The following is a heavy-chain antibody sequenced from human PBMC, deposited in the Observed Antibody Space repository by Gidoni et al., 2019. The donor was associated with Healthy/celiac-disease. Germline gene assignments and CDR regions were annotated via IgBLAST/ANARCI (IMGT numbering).Heavy chain of an antibody. V-gene: IGHV5-10-1*03. D-gene: IGHD3-16*01. Sequence: EVQLVQSGAEVKKPGKSLRISCKGSGYSFTSYWISWVRQMHGKGLEWMGRIDPSDSYTNYSPSFQGHGTISADKSISTAYLQWSSLKASDTAMYYCARHRSTALPTFDFDYWGQGTLVTVSS. CDR3: ARHRSTALPTFDFDY. CDR2: IDPSDSYT. CDR1: GYSFTSYW. J-gene: IGHJ4*02.